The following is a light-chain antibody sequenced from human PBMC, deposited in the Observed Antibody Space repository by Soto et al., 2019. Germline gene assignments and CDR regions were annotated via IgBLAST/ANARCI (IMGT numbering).Light chain of an antibody. V-gene: IGKV3-11*01. J-gene: IGKJ3*01. CDR2: ETS. Sequence: ENVLTQSPVTLSLSPGEGATLSCRANQTVRNFLAWYQQKPGQAPRLLISETSNRATGVPARFSGSGSGTEFTLTISSLEPEDFAVYYCHQRLSWPFTFGPGTKVEI. CDR1: QTVRNF. CDR3: HQRLSWPFT.